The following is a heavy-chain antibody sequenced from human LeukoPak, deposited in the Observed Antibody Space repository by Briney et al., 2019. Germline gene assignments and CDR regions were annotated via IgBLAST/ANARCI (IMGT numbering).Heavy chain of an antibody. CDR1: GSTVSSNY. D-gene: IGHD5-18*01. CDR3: VTSVDSAMVGY. CDR2: IYSGGST. J-gene: IGHJ4*02. Sequence: GGSLRLSCAASGSTVSSNYMSWVRQAPGKGLEWVSVIYSGGSTYYADSVKGRLTISRHISKNTLYLQMNSLRAEDTAVYYCVTSVDSAMVGYWGQGTLVTVSS. V-gene: IGHV3-53*04.